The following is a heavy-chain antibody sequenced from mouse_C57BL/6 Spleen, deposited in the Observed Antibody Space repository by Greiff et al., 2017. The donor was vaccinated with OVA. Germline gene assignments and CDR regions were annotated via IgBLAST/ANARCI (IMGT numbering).Heavy chain of an antibody. J-gene: IGHJ4*01. Sequence: EVMLVESGGGLVKPGGSLKLSCAASGFTFSDYGMHWVRQAPEKGLEWVAYISSGSSTIYYADTVKGRFTISRDNAKNTLFLQMTSLRSEDTAMYYCARGGVYYGSSPPYAMDYWGQGTSVTVSS. D-gene: IGHD1-1*01. CDR2: ISSGSSTI. CDR1: GFTFSDYG. CDR3: ARGGVYYGSSPPYAMDY. V-gene: IGHV5-17*01.